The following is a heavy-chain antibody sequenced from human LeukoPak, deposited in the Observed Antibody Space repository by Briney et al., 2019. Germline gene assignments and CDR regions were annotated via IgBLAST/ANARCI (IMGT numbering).Heavy chain of an antibody. V-gene: IGHV4/OR15-8*02. CDR1: GGSISSSNW. J-gene: IGHJ4*02. CDR2: ISRGGTT. D-gene: IGHD5-18*01. Sequence: SETLSLTCAVSGGSISSSNWWSWIRQPPGKGLEWIGEISRGGTTNYSPSLESRVIISIDTSKNHFSLNLTSVTAADTAVYYCARGGHAYSPKEWGQGTLVTVSS. CDR3: ARGGHAYSPKE.